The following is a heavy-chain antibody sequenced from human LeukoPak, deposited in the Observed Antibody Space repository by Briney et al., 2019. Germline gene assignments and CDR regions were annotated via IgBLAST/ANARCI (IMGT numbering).Heavy chain of an antibody. J-gene: IGHJ4*02. CDR2: ISGSSSYI. CDR1: GFTFSTYN. V-gene: IGHV3-21*06. CDR3: ARGTPTTRDFDS. Sequence: GGSLRLSCAASGFTFSTYNMNWVRQAPGKGLEWVSSISGSSSYIYYADSLKGRFTISRDNAKNSLYLQMNSLRAEDTAVYYCARGTPTTRDFDSWGQGTLVTVSS. D-gene: IGHD4-11*01.